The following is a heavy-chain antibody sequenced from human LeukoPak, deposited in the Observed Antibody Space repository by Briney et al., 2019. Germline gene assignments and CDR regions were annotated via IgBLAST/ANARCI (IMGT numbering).Heavy chain of an antibody. CDR1: GGSISSYY. D-gene: IGHD3-22*01. Sequence: SETLSLTCTVSGGSISSYYWSWIRQPPGKGLEWIGYIYYSGSTNYNPSLKSRVTISVDTSKNQFSLKLSSVTAADTAVYYCARERITMIVAGRRFDYWGQGTLVTVSS. V-gene: IGHV4-59*12. CDR2: IYYSGST. J-gene: IGHJ4*02. CDR3: ARERITMIVAGRRFDY.